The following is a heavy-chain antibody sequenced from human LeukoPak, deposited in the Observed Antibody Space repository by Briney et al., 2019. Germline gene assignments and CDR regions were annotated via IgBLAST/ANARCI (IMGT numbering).Heavy chain of an antibody. CDR2: IYYSGSA. Sequence: SETLSLTCTVSGGSISSYYWSWIRQPPGKGLEWIGYIYYSGSANYNPSLKSRVTISVDTSKNQFSLKLASVSAADTAVYYCARIHRYCSGGACYVLDNWGQGTLVAVSS. CDR3: ARIHRYCSGGACYVLDN. CDR1: GGSISSYY. V-gene: IGHV4-59*01. D-gene: IGHD2-15*01. J-gene: IGHJ4*02.